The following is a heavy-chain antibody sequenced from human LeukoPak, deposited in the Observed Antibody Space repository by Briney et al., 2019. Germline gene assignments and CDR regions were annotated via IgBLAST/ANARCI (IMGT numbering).Heavy chain of an antibody. CDR3: ARGYDSSGYIYYYYMDV. J-gene: IGHJ6*03. CDR2: INHSGST. V-gene: IGHV4-34*01. CDR1: GGSFSNYY. D-gene: IGHD3-22*01. Sequence: SSETLSLTCAVYGGSFSNYYWTWIRQPPGKGLEWIGEINHSGSTNYNASLKSRVTISVDTSKNQFSLKLSSVTAADTAVYYCARGYDSSGYIYYYYMDVWGKGTTVTVSS.